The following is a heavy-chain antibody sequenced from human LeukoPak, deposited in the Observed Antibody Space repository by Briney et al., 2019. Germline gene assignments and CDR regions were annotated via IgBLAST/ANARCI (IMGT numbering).Heavy chain of an antibody. J-gene: IGHJ5*02. CDR1: GFTFSSYS. V-gene: IGHV3-48*01. D-gene: IGHD3-3*01. Sequence: GGSLRFSCAASGFTFSSYSMNWVSQAPGKGVEWVSYFSSSSSTIYYADSVKGRFTISRDNAKNSLYLQMNSLRAVDTAVYYCARELTIFGVVTSWFDPWGQGTLGTVSS. CDR2: FSSSSSTI. CDR3: ARELTIFGVVTSWFDP.